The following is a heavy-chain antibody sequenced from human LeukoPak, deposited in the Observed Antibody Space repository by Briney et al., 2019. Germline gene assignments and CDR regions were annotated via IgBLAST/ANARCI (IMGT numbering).Heavy chain of an antibody. D-gene: IGHD5-18*01. V-gene: IGHV1-69*05. CDR3: ARDTAMVSGPYYYMDV. Sequence: SVKVSCKASGGTFSSYAISWVRQAPGQGLEWMGGIIPIFGTANYAQKFQGRVTITTDESTSTAYMELSSLRSEDTAVYYCARDTAMVSGPYYYMDVWGKGTTVTVSS. J-gene: IGHJ6*03. CDR1: GGTFSSYA. CDR2: IIPIFGTA.